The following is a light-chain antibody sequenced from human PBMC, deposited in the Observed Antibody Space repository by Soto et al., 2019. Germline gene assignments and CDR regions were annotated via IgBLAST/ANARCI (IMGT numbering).Light chain of an antibody. Sequence: AIQLTQSPSSLPASVGDRVIITCRASQGIRSALAWYQQKPGKAPKLLIYDASSLQRGVPSRFSGSGSGTDFTLTISSLQPEDFATYYCQHFNSYPLTFGGGTKVEIK. J-gene: IGKJ4*01. V-gene: IGKV1-13*02. CDR2: DAS. CDR3: QHFNSYPLT. CDR1: QGIRSA.